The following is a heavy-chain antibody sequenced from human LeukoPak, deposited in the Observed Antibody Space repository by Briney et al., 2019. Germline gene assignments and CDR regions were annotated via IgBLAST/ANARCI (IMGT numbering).Heavy chain of an antibody. CDR3: ERDLAGPPQEAFDI. CDR2: IRYDGSNK. V-gene: IGHV3-30*02. J-gene: IGHJ3*02. CDR1: GFIFSDYG. Sequence: GGSLRLSCAASGFIFSDYGMHWVRQAPGKGLEWVAFIRYDGSNKYYLDSVKGRFTISRDSSKNPVYLQMNSLSADDTAVYYSERDLAGPPQEAFDIWGQGTMVTVAS.